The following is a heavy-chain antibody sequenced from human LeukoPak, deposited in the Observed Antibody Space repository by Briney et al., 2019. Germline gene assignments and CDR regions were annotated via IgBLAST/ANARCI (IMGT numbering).Heavy chain of an antibody. J-gene: IGHJ4*02. CDR2: IWYDGSNK. CDR1: GFTFSTYG. D-gene: IGHD1-1*01. V-gene: IGHV3-33*01. CDR3: ARFDLQLDY. Sequence: GGSLRLSCAASGFTFSTYGMHWVRQAPGKGLEWVAVIWYDGSNKYYADSVKGRFAISRDNSKNTLYLQMNSLRAEDTAVYYCARFDLQLDYWGQGTLVTVSS.